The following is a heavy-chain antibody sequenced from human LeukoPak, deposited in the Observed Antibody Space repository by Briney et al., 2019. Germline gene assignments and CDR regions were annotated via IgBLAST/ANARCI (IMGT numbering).Heavy chain of an antibody. V-gene: IGHV3-30*04. CDR1: GLTFSSYA. Sequence: GGSLSLSCPACGLTFSSYAMHWVGQAPCKGLEGVAVIPNDGSNKYYADSVKGRFTISRDNSKNTLYLQMNSLRAEDTAVYYCARSYYYGSGSTDAFDIWGQGTMVTVSS. CDR2: IPNDGSNK. D-gene: IGHD3-10*01. CDR3: ARSYYYGSGSTDAFDI. J-gene: IGHJ3*02.